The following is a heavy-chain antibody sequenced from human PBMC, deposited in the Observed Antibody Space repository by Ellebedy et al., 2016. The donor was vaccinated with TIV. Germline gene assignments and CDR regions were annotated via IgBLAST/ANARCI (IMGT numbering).Heavy chain of an antibody. D-gene: IGHD3-10*01. Sequence: SETLSLTCTVSGGSISRSSYYWGWIRQPPQKGLEWIGSIYYTGSTFYNPSLKSRVTISVDTSKSPFSLRLTSVTAAETAVYYCARWFGELLYVRWFDPWGQGTLVTVSS. CDR2: IYYTGST. CDR3: ARWFGELLYVRWFDP. V-gene: IGHV4-39*01. J-gene: IGHJ5*02. CDR1: GGSISRSSYY.